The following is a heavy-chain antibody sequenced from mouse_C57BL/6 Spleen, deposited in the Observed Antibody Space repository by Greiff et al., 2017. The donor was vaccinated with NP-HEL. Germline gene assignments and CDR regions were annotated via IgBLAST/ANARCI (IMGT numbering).Heavy chain of an antibody. V-gene: IGHV5-16*01. CDR1: GFPFRDYY. D-gene: IGHD2-4*01. J-gene: IGHJ2*01. CDR3: ARGRLQYYFDY. CDR2: INYDGSSP. Sequence: LVESEGGLVQPGSSMKLSCTASGFPFRDYYMAWVRQVPEKGLEWVANINYDGSSPYSLDSLKSRFIISRDNAKNLLYLQRSSLKSEATATYYCARGRLQYYFDYWGQGTTLTVSS.